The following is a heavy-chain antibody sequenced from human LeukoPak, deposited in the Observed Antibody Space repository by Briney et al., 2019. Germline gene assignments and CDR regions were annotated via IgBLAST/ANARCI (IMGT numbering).Heavy chain of an antibody. CDR2: IVSNGDST. Sequence: GGSLRLSCSASGFTFSRYGMHWVRQAPGKGLEYVSAIVSNGDSTYYADSVKGRFTISRDNAKNTLYLQMSSLRPDDTAVYYCVNPGWYYDSSGYSYYYGMDVWGQGTTVAVSS. J-gene: IGHJ6*02. V-gene: IGHV3-64D*09. D-gene: IGHD3-22*01. CDR3: VNPGWYYDSSGYSYYYGMDV. CDR1: GFTFSRYG.